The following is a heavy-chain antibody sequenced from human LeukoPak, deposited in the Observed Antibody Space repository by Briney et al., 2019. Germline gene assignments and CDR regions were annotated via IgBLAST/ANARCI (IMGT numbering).Heavy chain of an antibody. CDR1: GYTFSIYS. Sequence: GASVKVSCKASGYTFSIYSFSWVRQAPGQGLEWMGWISVYNGNTNYAQKFQGRVTMTTDTSTSTAHMELRSLRSDDTAVYYCARQGYSRHSQGAADYWGQGTLVTVSS. J-gene: IGHJ4*02. V-gene: IGHV1-18*01. D-gene: IGHD4-23*01. CDR2: ISVYNGNT. CDR3: ARQGYSRHSQGAADY.